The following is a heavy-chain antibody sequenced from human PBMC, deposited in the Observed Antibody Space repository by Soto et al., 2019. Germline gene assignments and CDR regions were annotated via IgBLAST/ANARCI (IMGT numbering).Heavy chain of an antibody. D-gene: IGHD3-22*01. J-gene: IGHJ3*02. V-gene: IGHV3-7*04. CDR2: IKPDGSEK. CDR1: GFTFSSYW. CDR3: ARGDYYDSSGPFSDAFDI. Sequence: GGSLRLSCAASGFTFSSYWMSWVRQAPGKGLEWVANIKPDGSEKWYVDSVKGRVTISRDNAKNSLYLQINSLRAEDTAVYYCARGDYYDSSGPFSDAFDIWGQGTMVT.